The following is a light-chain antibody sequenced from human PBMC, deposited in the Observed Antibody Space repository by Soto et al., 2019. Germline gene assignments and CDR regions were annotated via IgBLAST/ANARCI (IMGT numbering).Light chain of an antibody. CDR2: GAS. J-gene: IGKJ2*01. Sequence: EITLTQSPDILSLSPGETATLSCRASQSISKTYVAWYQQRPGQAPKLLISGASGWAIGIPDRFSASGSGTDFSLTISNIEPEDCAIYYCQQFSASPYTFGQGTRLDI. CDR3: QQFSASPYT. V-gene: IGKV3-20*01. CDR1: QSISKTY.